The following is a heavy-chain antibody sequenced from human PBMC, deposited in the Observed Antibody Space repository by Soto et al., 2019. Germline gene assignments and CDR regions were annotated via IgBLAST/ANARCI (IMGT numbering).Heavy chain of an antibody. V-gene: IGHV3-23*01. D-gene: IGHD1-26*01. Sequence: EVQLLESGGGLVQPGGSLRLSCEASGFTFSNYAMTWVRQAPGKGLEWVSAISGGGTSTYYPDSVKGRFTISRDNPKNTLYLQMNSLRADDTAVYYCAKDLSGSYHGGGNWFDPLGQGTLVTVSS. CDR1: GFTFSNYA. J-gene: IGHJ5*02. CDR3: AKDLSGSYHGGGNWFDP. CDR2: ISGGGTST.